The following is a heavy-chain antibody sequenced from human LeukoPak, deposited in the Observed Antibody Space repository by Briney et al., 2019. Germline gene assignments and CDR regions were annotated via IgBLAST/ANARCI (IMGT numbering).Heavy chain of an antibody. J-gene: IGHJ5*02. D-gene: IGHD2-15*01. Sequence: GGSLRLSCAASGFTFSDYSMTWVRQAPGKGLEWVSNIRSNGGETFYADSVKGRFTISRDNSKNTLYLEMNSLRAGDTAVYYCAKGGYTTWFDPWGQGTLVTVSS. CDR2: IRSNGGET. V-gene: IGHV3-23*01. CDR1: GFTFSDYS. CDR3: AKGGYTTWFDP.